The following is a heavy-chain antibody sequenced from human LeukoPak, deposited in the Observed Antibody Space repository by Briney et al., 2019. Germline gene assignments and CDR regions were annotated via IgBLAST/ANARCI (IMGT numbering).Heavy chain of an antibody. V-gene: IGHV4-34*01. CDR1: GGSFSGYY. CDR3: ARRRLGYYFDY. Sequence: TSETLSLTSGVYGGSFSGYYWSWIRQPPGKGLEWIGEINPRGSTNYNPSLKSRVTLSADTSKNQFSLTLNSVTAADTAVYYCARRRLGYYFDYWGQGTLVTVSS. D-gene: IGHD5-24*01. J-gene: IGHJ4*02. CDR2: INPRGST.